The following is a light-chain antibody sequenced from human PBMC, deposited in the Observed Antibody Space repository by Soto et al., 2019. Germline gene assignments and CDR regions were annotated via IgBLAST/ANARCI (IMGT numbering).Light chain of an antibody. Sequence: EKVMTQSPATLSVSPGERATLSCRASQSVSSNLAWYQQKPGQAPRLLIYGASTRATGIPARFSGSRSGTEFTLTISSLQSEDFAVYYCQQYNNWPTLGQGTKVEIK. CDR1: QSVSSN. CDR2: GAS. V-gene: IGKV3-15*01. J-gene: IGKJ1*01. CDR3: QQYNNWPT.